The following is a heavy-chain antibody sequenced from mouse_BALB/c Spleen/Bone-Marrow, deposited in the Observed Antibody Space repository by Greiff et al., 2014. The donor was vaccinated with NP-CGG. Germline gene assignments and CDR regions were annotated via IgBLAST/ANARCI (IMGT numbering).Heavy chain of an antibody. CDR1: GYSITSDYA. CDR3: AKGTPYGNLFAY. Sequence: VQLQQSGPGLVKPSQSLSLTCTVTGYSITSDYAWNWIRQFPGNKLEWMGYISYSGSTSYNPSLKSRISITRDTSKNQFFLQLNSVTTEDTATYYCAKGTPYGNLFAYWGQGTLVTVSA. V-gene: IGHV3-2*02. D-gene: IGHD2-10*02. J-gene: IGHJ3*01. CDR2: ISYSGST.